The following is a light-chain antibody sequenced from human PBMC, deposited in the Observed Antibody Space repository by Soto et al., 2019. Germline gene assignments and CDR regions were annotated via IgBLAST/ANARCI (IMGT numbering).Light chain of an antibody. CDR2: EGS. Sequence: QSVLTQPASVSGSPGQSITISCTGTSSDVGSYNLVSWYQQHPGNAPKLMIYEGSKRPSGVSNRFFGSKSGNTASLTISGLQAEYEADYYCCSFARGSTLVFGGGTKLTVL. V-gene: IGLV2-23*01. CDR1: SSDVGSYNL. J-gene: IGLJ3*02. CDR3: CSFARGSTLV.